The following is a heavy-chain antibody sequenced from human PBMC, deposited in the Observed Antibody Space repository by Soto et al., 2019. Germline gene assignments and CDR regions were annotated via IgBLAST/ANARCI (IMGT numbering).Heavy chain of an antibody. D-gene: IGHD2-2*01. CDR1: GFTFSHHY. V-gene: IGHV3-11*01. CDR3: ARDLRYCSRTSCFPNQAILTGYLFDY. CDR2: ISSSGTSF. Sequence: PGGSLRLSCAASGFTFSHHYMNWIRQAPGKGLEWVADISSSGTSFYYADSVKGRFTISRDNAQNSLHLQMDSLRAEDTAVYYCARDLRYCSRTSCFPNQAILTGYLFDYWGLGTLAPVSS. J-gene: IGHJ4*01.